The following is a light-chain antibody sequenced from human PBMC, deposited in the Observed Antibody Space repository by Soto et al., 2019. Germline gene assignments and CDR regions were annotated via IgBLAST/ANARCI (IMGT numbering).Light chain of an antibody. CDR1: QSLLHSNGYNY. J-gene: IGKJ4*01. Sequence: DIVMTQSPLSLPVTPGEPASISCRSSQSLLHSNGYNYLDWYLQKPGQSPQLLIYLGSNRASGVPDRFSGSGAGTDFTLKISRVEAEDVGVYYCMQALQTPLTFGGGTKVVI. CDR2: LGS. CDR3: MQALQTPLT. V-gene: IGKV2-28*01.